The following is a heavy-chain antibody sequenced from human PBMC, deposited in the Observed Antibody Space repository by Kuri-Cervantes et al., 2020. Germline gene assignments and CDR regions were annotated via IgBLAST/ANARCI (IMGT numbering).Heavy chain of an antibody. Sequence: ESLKISCAVYGGSFSGYYWSWIRQPPGKGLEWIGEINHSGSTNYNPSLKSRVTISVDTSKNQFSLKLSSVTAADTAVYYCARSPPPTSYDYIWGSYRPWFDYWGQGTLVTVSS. V-gene: IGHV4-34*01. J-gene: IGHJ4*02. CDR1: GGSFSGYY. CDR2: INHSGST. D-gene: IGHD3-16*02. CDR3: ARSPPPTSYDYIWGSYRPWFDY.